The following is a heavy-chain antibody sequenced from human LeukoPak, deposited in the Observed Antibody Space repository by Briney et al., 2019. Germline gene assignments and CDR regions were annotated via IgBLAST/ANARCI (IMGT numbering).Heavy chain of an antibody. CDR2: IYISGST. CDR1: GGSITSGTYY. CDR3: ARGGRYGSGSSFSTYFDY. J-gene: IGHJ4*02. V-gene: IGHV4-61*02. D-gene: IGHD3-10*01. Sequence: PSETLSLTCTVSGGSITSGTYYWSWIRQPAGKALEWIGRIYISGSTNYNPSLKSRVTISLDTSKNQFSLKLSSVTAADTAVYYCARGGRYGSGSSFSTYFDYWGQGTLVTVSS.